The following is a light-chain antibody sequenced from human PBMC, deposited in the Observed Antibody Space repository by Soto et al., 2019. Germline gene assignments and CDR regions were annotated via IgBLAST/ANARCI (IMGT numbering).Light chain of an antibody. V-gene: IGKV3-11*01. CDR1: RSVNNY. J-gene: IGKJ3*01. CDR2: DAS. CDR3: QHRNNRPFS. Sequence: EIVFTQSPATLSLSPGERATLSCRASRSVNNYLAWYQQRPGQAPRLLIYDASNRATGIPARFSGSGSGTDFTLTISSLEPEDFAVYYCQHRNNRPFSFGPGTKVDI.